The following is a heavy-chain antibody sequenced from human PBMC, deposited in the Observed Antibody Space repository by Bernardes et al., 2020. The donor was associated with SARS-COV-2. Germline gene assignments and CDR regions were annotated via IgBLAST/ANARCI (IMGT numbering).Heavy chain of an antibody. CDR3: VQEWHHGNYYLSGIFDS. Sequence: SETLSLTCTVSGASINSGNYYWSWVRQPAETGLEWIGRVSTRGNPNYNPSLQSRVTISIDSSKSQFSLSLTSATATDTAFYYCVQEWHHGNYYLSGIFDSWGKGALVTVAS. CDR1: GASINSGNYY. J-gene: IGHJ4*02. V-gene: IGHV4-61*02. D-gene: IGHD3-22*01. CDR2: VSTRGNP.